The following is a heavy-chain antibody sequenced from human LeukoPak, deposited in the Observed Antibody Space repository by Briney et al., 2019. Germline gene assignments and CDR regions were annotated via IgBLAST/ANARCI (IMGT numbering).Heavy chain of an antibody. D-gene: IGHD3-16*01. V-gene: IGHV3-48*01. CDR2: ISGDSTTI. CDR3: ARGGDY. J-gene: IGHJ4*02. CDR1: GFTFSSYS. Sequence: GGSLRLSCAASGFTFSSYSMNWVRQAPGKGLEWVSYISGDSTTIYYADSVKGRFIISRDKAENSLYLQMNSLRAEDTAVYYCARGGDYWGQGTLVTVPS.